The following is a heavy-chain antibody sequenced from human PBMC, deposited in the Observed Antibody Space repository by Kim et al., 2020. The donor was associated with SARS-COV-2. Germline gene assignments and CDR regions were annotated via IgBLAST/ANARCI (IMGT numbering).Heavy chain of an antibody. D-gene: IGHD3-10*01. J-gene: IGHJ5*02. CDR3: ARGRRYYGSGSYGWFDP. CDR1: GYTFTSYD. Sequence: ASVKVSCKASGYTFTSYDINWVRQATGQGLEWMGWMNPNSGNTGYAQKFQGRVTMTRKTSISTAYMELSSLRSEDTAVYYCARGRRYYGSGSYGWFDPWGQGTLVTVSS. CDR2: MNPNSGNT. V-gene: IGHV1-8*01.